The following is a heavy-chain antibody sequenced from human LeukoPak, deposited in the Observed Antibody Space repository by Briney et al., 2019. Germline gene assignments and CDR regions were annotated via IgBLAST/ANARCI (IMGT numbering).Heavy chain of an antibody. CDR1: GGSFSGYY. Sequence: PSXTLSLTCAVYGGSFSGYYWSWIRQPPGKGLEWIGEINHSGSTNYNPSLKSRVTISVGTSKNQFSLKLSSVTAADTAVYYCARGGGYSYGYNYWGQGTLVTVSS. J-gene: IGHJ4*02. V-gene: IGHV4-34*01. D-gene: IGHD5-18*01. CDR3: ARGGGYSYGYNY. CDR2: INHSGST.